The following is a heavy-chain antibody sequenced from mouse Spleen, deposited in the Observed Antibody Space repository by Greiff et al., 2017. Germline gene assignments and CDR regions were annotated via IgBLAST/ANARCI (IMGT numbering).Heavy chain of an antibody. CDR1: GYTFTSYW. V-gene: IGHV1-59*01. CDR3: ASPYGKDAMDY. J-gene: IGHJ4*01. Sequence: QVQLQQPGAELVRPGTSVKLSCKASGYTFTSYWMHWVKQRPGQGLEWIGVIDPSDSYTNYNQKFKGKATLTVDTSSSTAYMQLSSLTSEDSAVYYCASPYGKDAMDYWGQGTSVTVSS. CDR2: IDPSDSYT. D-gene: IGHD2-1*01.